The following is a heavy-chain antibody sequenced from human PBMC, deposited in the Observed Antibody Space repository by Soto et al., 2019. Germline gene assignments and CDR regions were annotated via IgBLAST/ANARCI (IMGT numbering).Heavy chain of an antibody. CDR3: ARGPLIAARRGGGMDV. V-gene: IGHV4-59*01. CDR2: IYYSGST. CDR1: GGSISSYY. Sequence: SETLSLTCTVSGGSISSYYWSWIRQPPGKGLEWIGYIYYSGSTNYNPSPKSRVTISVDTSKNQFSLKLSSVTAADTAVYHCARGPLIAARRGGGMDVWGQGTTVTVSS. J-gene: IGHJ6*02. D-gene: IGHD6-6*01.